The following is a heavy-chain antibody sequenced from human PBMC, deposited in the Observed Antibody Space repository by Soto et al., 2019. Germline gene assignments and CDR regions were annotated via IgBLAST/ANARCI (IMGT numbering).Heavy chain of an antibody. Sequence: EVQLLESGGGLVQPGGSLRLSCAASGFTFSSYAMSWVRQAPGKGLEWVSAIRGSGGSTYYADSVKGRFTISRDNSKNTLYLQMNSLRAEDTAVYYCAKLDSSHSIRGLDYWGQGTLVTVSS. V-gene: IGHV3-23*01. D-gene: IGHD6-13*01. CDR2: IRGSGGST. CDR1: GFTFSSYA. J-gene: IGHJ4*02. CDR3: AKLDSSHSIRGLDY.